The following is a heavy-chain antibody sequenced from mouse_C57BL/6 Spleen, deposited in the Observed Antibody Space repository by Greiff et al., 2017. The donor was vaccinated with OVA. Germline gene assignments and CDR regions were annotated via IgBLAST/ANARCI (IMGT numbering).Heavy chain of an antibody. V-gene: IGHV1-26*01. CDR1: GYTFTDYY. CDR3: ARRRPQPFDY. CDR2: INPNNGGT. J-gene: IGHJ2*01. D-gene: IGHD6-1*01. Sequence: EVQLQQSGPELVKPGASVKISCKASGYTFTDYYMNWVKQSHGKSLEWIGDINPNNGGTSYNQKFKGKATLTVDKSSSTAYMELRSLTSEDSAVYYCARRRPQPFDYWGQGTTLTVSS.